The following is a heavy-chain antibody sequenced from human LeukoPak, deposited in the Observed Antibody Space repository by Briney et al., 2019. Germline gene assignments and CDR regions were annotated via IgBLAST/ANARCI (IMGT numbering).Heavy chain of an antibody. Sequence: SETLSLTCAVYGGSFSGYYWSWIRQPPGKGLEWIGEINHSGSTNYNPSLKSRVTISVDTPKNQFSLKLSSVTAADTAVYYCARGYGFSSGWYRKYFDYWGQGTLVTVSS. CDR1: GGSFSGYY. D-gene: IGHD6-19*01. CDR2: INHSGST. J-gene: IGHJ4*02. V-gene: IGHV4-34*01. CDR3: ARGYGFSSGWYRKYFDY.